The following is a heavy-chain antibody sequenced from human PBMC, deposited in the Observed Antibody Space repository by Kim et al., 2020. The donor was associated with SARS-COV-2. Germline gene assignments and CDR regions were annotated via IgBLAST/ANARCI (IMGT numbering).Heavy chain of an antibody. CDR2: INHSGST. Sequence: SETLSRTCAVYGGSFSGYYWSWIRQPPGKGLEWIGEINHSGSTNYNPSLKSRVTISVDTSKNQFSLKLSSVTAADTAVYYCARGPQYRSPFDYWGQGTLV. D-gene: IGHD2-2*01. J-gene: IGHJ4*02. CDR3: ARGPQYRSPFDY. V-gene: IGHV4-34*01. CDR1: GGSFSGYY.